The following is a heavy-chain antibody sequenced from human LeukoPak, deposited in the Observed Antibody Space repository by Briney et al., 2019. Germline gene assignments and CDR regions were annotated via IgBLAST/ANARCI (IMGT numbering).Heavy chain of an antibody. J-gene: IGHJ5*02. V-gene: IGHV4-59*01. CDR1: GGSISSYY. Sequence: SETLSLTCTVSGGSISSYYWSWIRQPPGKGLEWIGYIYYSGSTNYNPSLKSRVTISVDTSKNQFSLKLSSVTAADTAVYYCATFWSGYYAFDPWGQGTLVTVSS. D-gene: IGHD3-3*01. CDR2: IYYSGST. CDR3: ATFWSGYYAFDP.